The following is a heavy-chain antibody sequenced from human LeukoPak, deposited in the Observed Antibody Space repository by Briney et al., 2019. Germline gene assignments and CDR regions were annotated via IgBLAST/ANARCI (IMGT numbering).Heavy chain of an antibody. Sequence: GESLKISCKGSGYRFTTYWIGWVRQMPGKGLEWMGIINPDNSDTRYSPSFQGQVTISADKSTSTAYLQWSSLKTSDTAMYYCARQGICDSTSCYVYYHSGMDVWGQGTTVTVSS. V-gene: IGHV5-51*01. D-gene: IGHD2-2*01. CDR3: ARQGICDSTSCYVYYHSGMDV. J-gene: IGHJ6*02. CDR1: GYRFTTYW. CDR2: INPDNSDT.